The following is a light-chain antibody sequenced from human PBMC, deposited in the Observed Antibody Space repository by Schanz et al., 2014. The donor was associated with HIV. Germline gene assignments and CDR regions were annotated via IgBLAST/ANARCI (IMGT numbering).Light chain of an antibody. CDR1: RSNIGRNT. Sequence: QSVLTQPPSASGTPGQRVTISCSGSRSNIGRNTVNWYQQLPRTAPKLLIYSNNQRPSGVPDQFSGSKSGTSASLAISGLQAEDEADYYCLSYDKSPSGPYVFGTGTKLTVL. CDR2: SNN. J-gene: IGLJ1*01. V-gene: IGLV1-44*01. CDR3: LSYDKSPSGPYV.